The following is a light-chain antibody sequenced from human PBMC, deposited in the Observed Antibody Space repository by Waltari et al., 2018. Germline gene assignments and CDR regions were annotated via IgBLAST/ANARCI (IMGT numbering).Light chain of an antibody. V-gene: IGKV1-33*01. CDR3: QQYDNLPLR. CDR1: QDISNY. J-gene: IGKJ4*01. CDR2: DAS. Sequence: DIQMTQSPSSLSASVVDRVTITCQASQDISNYLNWYQQKPGKAPKLLIYDASNLETGVPSRFSGSGSGTDFTFTISSLQPEDIATYYCQQYDNLPLRFGGGTKVEIK.